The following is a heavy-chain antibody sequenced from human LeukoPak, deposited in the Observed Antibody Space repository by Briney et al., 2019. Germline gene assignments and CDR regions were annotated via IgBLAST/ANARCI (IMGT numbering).Heavy chain of an antibody. Sequence: PGGSLRLSCAASGFIFSSYAMHWVRQAPGKGLEWVAVISYDGSNKYYADSVKGRFTISRDNSKNTLYLQMNSLRAEDTAVYYCARSYYYDSSGYFPWGQGTLVTVSS. CDR1: GFIFSSYA. V-gene: IGHV3-30*04. CDR3: ARSYYYDSSGYFP. CDR2: ISYDGSNK. J-gene: IGHJ5*02. D-gene: IGHD3-22*01.